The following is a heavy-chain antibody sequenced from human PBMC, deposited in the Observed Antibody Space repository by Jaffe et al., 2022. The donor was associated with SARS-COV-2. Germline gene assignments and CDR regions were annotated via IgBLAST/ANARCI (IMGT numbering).Heavy chain of an antibody. Sequence: EVQLVESGGGLVKPGGSLRLSCAASGFTFSNAWMSWVRQAPGKGLEWVGRIKSKTDGGTTDYAAPVKGRFTISRDDSKNTLYLQMNSLKTEDTAVYYCTTDLGVTFGGVTSVHPDYWGQGTLVTVSS. J-gene: IGHJ4*02. CDR2: IKSKTDGGTT. CDR1: GFTFSNAW. CDR3: TTDLGVTFGGVTSVHPDY. V-gene: IGHV3-15*01. D-gene: IGHD3-16*01.